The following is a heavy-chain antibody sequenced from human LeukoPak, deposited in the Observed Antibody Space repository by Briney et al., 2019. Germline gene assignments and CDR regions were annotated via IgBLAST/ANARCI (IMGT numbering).Heavy chain of an antibody. CDR1: GYTFTGYY. CDR3: TLRSYDPESNNAPSDAFDI. J-gene: IGHJ3*02. V-gene: IGHV1-2*04. D-gene: IGHD1/OR15-1a*01. Sequence: GASVKVSCKASGYTFTGYYMHWVRQAPGHGTEWMGWIIPTSGGTNYSQKFQGWVTMTRDTSISTAYMELSRLKASDTAIYYCTLRSYDPESNNAPSDAFDIWGQGTMVTVSS. CDR2: IIPTSGGT.